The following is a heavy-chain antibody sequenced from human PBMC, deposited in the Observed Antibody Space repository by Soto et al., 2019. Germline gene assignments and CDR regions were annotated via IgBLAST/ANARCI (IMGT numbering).Heavy chain of an antibody. D-gene: IGHD3-22*01. J-gene: IGHJ4*02. CDR1: GFTFSSYG. Sequence: QVQLVESGGGVGQPGRSLRLSCAASGFTFSSYGMHWVRQAPGKGLEWVAVISYDGSNKYYADSVKGRFTISRDNSKNTQYLQMNSLIAEDTAVYYCAKCLDYYDRSGRFDYWGEGTMVTVSS. CDR3: AKCLDYYDRSGRFDY. V-gene: IGHV3-30*18. CDR2: ISYDGSNK.